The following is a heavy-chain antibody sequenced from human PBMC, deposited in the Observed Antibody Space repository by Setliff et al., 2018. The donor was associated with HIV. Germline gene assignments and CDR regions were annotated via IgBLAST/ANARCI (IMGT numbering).Heavy chain of an antibody. J-gene: IGHJ4*02. Sequence: PSETLSLTCTVSGGSISRGSYSWGWIRQPPGKGLEWIGIISYTGITNYNPSLKSRVTISVDTSQNQFSLKLTSVTAADTAVYYCARLRQWLAFFDSWGQGTLVTVSS. V-gene: IGHV4-39*01. CDR2: ISYTGIT. D-gene: IGHD6-19*01. CDR3: ARLRQWLAFFDS. CDR1: GGSISRGSYS.